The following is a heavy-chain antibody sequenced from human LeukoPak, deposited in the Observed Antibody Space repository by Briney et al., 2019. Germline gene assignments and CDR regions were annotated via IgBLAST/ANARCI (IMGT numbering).Heavy chain of an antibody. J-gene: IGHJ4*02. CDR1: GFTYSGHT. Sequence: KPGGSLRLSCAASGFTYSGHTMNWVRQAPGKGLEWVGRIKDKSNGEKIDYAASVKDRVTFSRDDSKSTVYLYMYSLKTEDTAVYYCTTGHEYCGGGCYNSRFDYWGQGTPVTVSS. CDR3: TTGHEYCGGGCYNSRFDY. V-gene: IGHV3-15*07. D-gene: IGHD2-21*02. CDR2: IKDKSNGEKI.